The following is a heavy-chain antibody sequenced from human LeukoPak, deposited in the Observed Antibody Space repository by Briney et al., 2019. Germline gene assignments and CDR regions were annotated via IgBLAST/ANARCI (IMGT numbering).Heavy chain of an antibody. D-gene: IGHD3-9*01. Sequence: PGGSLRLSCAASGFTFSSFRMHWVRQAPGKGLVWVSRIYVDGRSTTYADSVKGRFTISRDNAKNTLYLQMNSLRAEDAAVYYCVRDPYDILTGPYFDYWGQGTLVTVSS. CDR3: VRDPYDILTGPYFDY. J-gene: IGHJ4*02. CDR2: IYVDGRST. V-gene: IGHV3-74*03. CDR1: GFTFSSFR.